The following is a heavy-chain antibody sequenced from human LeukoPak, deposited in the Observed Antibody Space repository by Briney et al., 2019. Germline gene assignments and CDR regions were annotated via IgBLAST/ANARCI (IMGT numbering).Heavy chain of an antibody. J-gene: IGHJ3*02. CDR1: GYSFTSYW. Sequence: GESLKISCKGSGYSFTSYWIGWVRQMPGKGLEWMGIIYPGDSDTRYSPSFQGQVTISADKSISTAYLQWSSLKASDTAMYYSARLGPQVVVAATTETPAFDIWGQGTMVTVSS. D-gene: IGHD2-15*01. CDR2: IYPGDSDT. CDR3: ARLGPQVVVAATTETPAFDI. V-gene: IGHV5-51*01.